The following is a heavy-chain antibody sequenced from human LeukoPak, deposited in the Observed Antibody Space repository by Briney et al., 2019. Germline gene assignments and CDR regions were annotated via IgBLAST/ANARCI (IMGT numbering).Heavy chain of an antibody. J-gene: IGHJ6*02. CDR3: ARVRLYYDILTGRRGNYGMDV. CDR1: GFTFSLYW. D-gene: IGHD3-9*01. Sequence: GGSLRLSCAASGFTFSLYWMHWVRQAPGKGLVWVSRIEGGESSTSYADSVKGRFTISRDNAKNTLYLQMNSLRAEDTAVYYCARVRLYYDILTGRRGNYGMDVWGQGTTVTVSS. CDR2: IEGGESST. V-gene: IGHV3-74*01.